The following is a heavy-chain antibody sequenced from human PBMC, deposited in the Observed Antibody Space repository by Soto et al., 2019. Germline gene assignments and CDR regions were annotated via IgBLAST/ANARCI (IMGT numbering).Heavy chain of an antibody. CDR1: GFTFSSYG. J-gene: IGHJ4*02. D-gene: IGHD6-13*01. V-gene: IGHV3-33*01. CDR2: IWYDGSNK. CDR3: ARGEAAAFDY. Sequence: QVQLVESGGGVVQPGRSLRLSCAASGFTFSSYGMHWVRQAPGKGLEWVAVIWYDGSNKYYADSVKGRFTISRDNSKNTLYLQMNSLRAEDTAVYYCARGEAAAFDYWGLGTLVTVSS.